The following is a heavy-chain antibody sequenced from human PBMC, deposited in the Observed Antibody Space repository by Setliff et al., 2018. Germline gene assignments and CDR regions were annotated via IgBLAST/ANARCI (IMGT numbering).Heavy chain of an antibody. CDR2: INHDGIEK. Sequence: PGGSLRLSCAASGFTFTNYIIHWVRQAPGKGLEWVANINHDGIEKYYVDSVKGRFTISRDNAKNSLYLQMNSLRAEDTAVYYCVRGGEGRDDSNSGSWGQGTLVTVSS. J-gene: IGHJ5*02. D-gene: IGHD2-21*02. CDR3: VRGGEGRDDSNSGS. CDR1: GFTFTNYI. V-gene: IGHV3-7*01.